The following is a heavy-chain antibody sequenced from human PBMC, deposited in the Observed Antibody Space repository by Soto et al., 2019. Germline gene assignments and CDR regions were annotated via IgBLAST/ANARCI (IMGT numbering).Heavy chain of an antibody. V-gene: IGHV4-31*03. CDR1: GGSISSGGYY. CDR2: IYYSGST. D-gene: IGHD3-10*01. CDR3: ASGHYYGSGSYYNPLDY. J-gene: IGHJ4*02. Sequence: SETLSLTCTVSGGSISSGGYYWSWIRQHPGKGLEWIGYIYYSGSTYYNPSLKSRVTISVDTSKNQFSLKLSSVTAADTAVYYCASGHYYGSGSYYNPLDYWGQGTLVTVSS.